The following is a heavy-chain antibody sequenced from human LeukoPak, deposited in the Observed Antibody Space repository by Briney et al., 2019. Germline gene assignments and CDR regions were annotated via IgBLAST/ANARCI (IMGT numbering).Heavy chain of an antibody. CDR3: ARGWGE. V-gene: IGHV3-48*03. Sequence: GGSLRLSCVVSGFTFSSYEMNWVRQGPGKGLEWVSYVSSSGSTKYYADSVKGRFTISRDNAKKSLYLQMNSLRAEDTAVYYCARGWGEGGQGTLVTVSS. CDR1: GFTFSSYE. D-gene: IGHD3-10*01. CDR2: VSSSGSTK. J-gene: IGHJ4*02.